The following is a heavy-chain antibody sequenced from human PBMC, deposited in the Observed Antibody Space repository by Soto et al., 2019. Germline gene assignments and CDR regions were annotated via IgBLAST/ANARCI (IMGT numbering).Heavy chain of an antibody. V-gene: IGHV3-23*01. CDR1: GFTFSNYA. J-gene: IGHJ4*02. D-gene: IGHD1-26*01. CDR2: IRETGNT. CDR3: AKQQMGVIRALDY. Sequence: EVQILQSGGGLEQPGGSLRLSCAASGFTFSNYAMSWTRQAPGKGLEWVSTIRETGNTYYADSVRGRFATSRDNSENTLYLQMSSLRVEDTAVYYCAKQQMGVIRALDYWGQGTLVTVSS.